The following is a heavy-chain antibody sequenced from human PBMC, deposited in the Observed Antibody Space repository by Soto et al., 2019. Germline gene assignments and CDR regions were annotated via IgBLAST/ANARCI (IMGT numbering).Heavy chain of an antibody. Sequence: QVQLQESGPGLVKPSGTLSLTCTVSGASISSSHYWTWVRQTPGKGLEWIGEIYHTGNTNYNPSLKSRVLLSVDKSKNHFYLRLDSVSAADTGVFYCERYPMEDYYRGMDGWGPGITVTVSS. CDR3: ERYPMEDYYRGMDG. D-gene: IGHD3-3*01. CDR2: IYHTGNT. CDR1: GASISSSHY. J-gene: IGHJ6*02. V-gene: IGHV4-4*02.